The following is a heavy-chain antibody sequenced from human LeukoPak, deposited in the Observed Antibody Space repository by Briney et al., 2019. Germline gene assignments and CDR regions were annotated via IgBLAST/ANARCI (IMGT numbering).Heavy chain of an antibody. CDR2: IYNSGST. D-gene: IGHD6-13*01. CDR1: GGSISSSTYY. J-gene: IGHJ5*02. CDR3: SRQAYSSNLGWFDP. Sequence: SSETLSLTCSVSGGSISSSTYYWGWIRQPPGKGLEWIGNIYNSGSTYYNPSLKSRVTISVDTSKNQFSLKLSSVTAADTAVYYWSRQAYSSNLGWFDPWGQGTLVTVSS. V-gene: IGHV4-39*01.